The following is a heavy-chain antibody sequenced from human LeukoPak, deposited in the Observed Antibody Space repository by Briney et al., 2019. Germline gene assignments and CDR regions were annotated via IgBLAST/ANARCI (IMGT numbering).Heavy chain of an antibody. CDR2: IRQDGSEK. CDR1: GFTFSSYW. Sequence: GGSLRLSCAASGFTFSSYWMSWVRQAPGKGLEWVANIRQDGSEKYYVDSVKGRFTISRDNAKNSLYLQMNSLRAGDTAVYYCARDNHPGSGGSMDVWGKGTTVTISS. V-gene: IGHV3-7*01. CDR3: ARDNHPGSGGSMDV. D-gene: IGHD3-10*01. J-gene: IGHJ6*03.